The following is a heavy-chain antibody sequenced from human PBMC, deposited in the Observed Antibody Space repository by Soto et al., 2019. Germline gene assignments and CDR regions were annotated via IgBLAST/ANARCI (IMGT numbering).Heavy chain of an antibody. J-gene: IGHJ4*02. CDR3: AGGFGVGQLPRKLLYY. CDR1: GYTFTSYD. CDR2: MNPNSGNT. D-gene: IGHD2-2*01. Sequence: QVQLVQSGAEVKKPGASVKVSCKASGYTFTSYDINWVRQATGQGLEWMGWMNPNSGNTGYAQKFQGRVTMTRNTSISTAYRELSSLRSEDTAVYYCAGGFGVGQLPRKLLYYWGQGTLVTVSS. V-gene: IGHV1-8*01.